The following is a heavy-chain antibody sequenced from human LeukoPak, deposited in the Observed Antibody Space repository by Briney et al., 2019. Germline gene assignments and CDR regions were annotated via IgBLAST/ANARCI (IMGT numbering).Heavy chain of an antibody. CDR3: ARSDIVVVPAVGYYYYALDV. V-gene: IGHV4-34*01. J-gene: IGHJ6*04. Sequence: PSETLSLTCAVYGGSFSGYYWSWIRQPPGKGLEWIGEINHSGSTNYNPSLKSRVTISVDTSKNQFSLKLSSVTAADTAVYYCARSDIVVVPAVGYYYYALDVWGKGTTVTVSS. CDR2: INHSGST. D-gene: IGHD2-2*01. CDR1: GGSFSGYY.